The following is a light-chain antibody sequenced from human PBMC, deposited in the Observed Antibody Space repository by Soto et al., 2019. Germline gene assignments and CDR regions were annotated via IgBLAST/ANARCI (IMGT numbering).Light chain of an antibody. CDR3: QQYRSSPLT. CDR2: GAS. V-gene: IGKV3-20*01. CDR1: QSVNRSY. Sequence: EVVLTQSQATLSVSPGERATLSCRASQSVNRSYLAWFQQKPGQAPRLLIYGASSRATGIPARFSASGSGADFTLTISRLEPGVCAVYYCQQYRSSPLTFGGGTKVEN. J-gene: IGKJ4*01.